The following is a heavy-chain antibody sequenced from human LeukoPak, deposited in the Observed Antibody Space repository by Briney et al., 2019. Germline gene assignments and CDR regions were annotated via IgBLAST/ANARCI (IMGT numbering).Heavy chain of an antibody. CDR3: AKDLLPAVFDY. CDR1: GFTFSSYA. J-gene: IGHJ4*02. D-gene: IGHD2-2*01. CDR2: ISGSGGST. V-gene: IGHV3-23*01. Sequence: GGSLRLSCAASGFTFSSYAMIWVRQAPGKGLEWVSAISGSGGSTYYADSGKGRFTISRDNSKNTLYLQMNSLRAEDAAVYYCAKDLLPAVFDYWGQGTLVTVSS.